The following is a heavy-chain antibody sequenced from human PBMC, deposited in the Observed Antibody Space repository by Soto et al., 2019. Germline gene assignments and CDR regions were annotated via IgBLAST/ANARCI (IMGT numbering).Heavy chain of an antibody. CDR1: GFTFRSYA. CDR3: AKDGKQSVSY. J-gene: IGHJ4*02. Sequence: GGSLRLSCAASGFTFRSYAMSWVRQAPGKGLEWVSAISASGDSTYYADSVKGRFTISRDNSKNTLYLQMNSLRAEDTAVYYCAKDGKQSVSYWGQGTLVTVSS. CDR2: ISASGDST. V-gene: IGHV3-23*01. D-gene: IGHD6-19*01.